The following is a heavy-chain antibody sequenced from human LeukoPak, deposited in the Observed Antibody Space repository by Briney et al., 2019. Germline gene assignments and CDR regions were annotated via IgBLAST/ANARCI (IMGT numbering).Heavy chain of an antibody. Sequence: SQTLSLTCTVSGGSISSGDYYWSWIRQPPGKGLEWIGYIYYSGSTYYNPSLKSRVTISVDTSKNQFSLKLSSVTAADTAVYYCARGRTISSAIRYFQHWGQGTLVTVSS. CDR3: ARGRTISSAIRYFQH. CDR2: IYYSGST. V-gene: IGHV4-30-4*08. CDR1: GGSISSGDYY. J-gene: IGHJ1*01. D-gene: IGHD3-9*01.